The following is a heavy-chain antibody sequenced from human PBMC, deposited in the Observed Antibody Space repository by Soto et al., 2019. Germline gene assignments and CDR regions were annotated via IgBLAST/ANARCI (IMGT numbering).Heavy chain of an antibody. D-gene: IGHD2-15*01. Sequence: SETLSLTCAVYGGSFSGYYWSWIRQPPGKGLEWIGGINHSGSTNYNPSLKSRVTISVDTSKNQFSLKLSSVTAADTAVYYCEVVVAATAYYFDYWGQGTLVTVSS. CDR1: GGSFSGYY. J-gene: IGHJ4*02. CDR3: EVVVAATAYYFDY. V-gene: IGHV4-34*01. CDR2: INHSGST.